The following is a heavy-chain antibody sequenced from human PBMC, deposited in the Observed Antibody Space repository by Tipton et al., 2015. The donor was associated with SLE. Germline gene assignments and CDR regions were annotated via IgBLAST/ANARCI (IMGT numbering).Heavy chain of an antibody. CDR2: IYYSGST. V-gene: IGHV4-61*08. D-gene: IGHD3-22*01. CDR1: GGSISSGGYY. CDR3: ARGGLDSSGYYYYMDV. Sequence: LRLSCTVSGGSISSGGYYWSWIRQHPGKGLEWIGYIYYSGSTNYNPSLKSRVTISLDTSKNQFSLKLTSVTAADTAVYYCARGGLDSSGYYYYMDVWGKGTTVTVSS. J-gene: IGHJ6*03.